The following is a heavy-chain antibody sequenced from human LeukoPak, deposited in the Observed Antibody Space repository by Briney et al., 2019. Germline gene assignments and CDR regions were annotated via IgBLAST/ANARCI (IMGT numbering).Heavy chain of an antibody. Sequence: PGGSLRLSCVASGLNFDDSAMHWVRQAPGKGLEWVSLISADGGSTFSADSVKGRFSISRDNSKNSLYLQMNSLRSEDTGMYYCAKESGKFDYWGQGTLVAVSS. CDR2: ISADGGST. J-gene: IGHJ4*02. V-gene: IGHV3-43*02. CDR3: AKESGKFDY. CDR1: GLNFDDSA.